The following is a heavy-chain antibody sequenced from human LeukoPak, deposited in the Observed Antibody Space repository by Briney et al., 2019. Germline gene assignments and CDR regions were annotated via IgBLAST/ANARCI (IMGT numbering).Heavy chain of an antibody. CDR1: GDSISTSKSY. J-gene: IGHJ4*02. Sequence: SDTLSLTCTVSGDSISTSKSYWGWIRQPPLKGLEWIGSIYYTGNTYYNPSLKSRVTISVDTSKNQFSLKLSSVTAADTAVYYCARGDDYGDYWVTRYYFDYWSQGTLVTVSS. CDR2: IYYTGNT. V-gene: IGHV4-39*07. D-gene: IGHD4-17*01. CDR3: ARGDDYGDYWVTRYYFDY.